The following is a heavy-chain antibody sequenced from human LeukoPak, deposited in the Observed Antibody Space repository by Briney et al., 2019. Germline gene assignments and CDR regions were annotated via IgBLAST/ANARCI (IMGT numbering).Heavy chain of an antibody. V-gene: IGHV4-59*08. CDR2: IYYSGST. D-gene: IGHD3-10*01. J-gene: IGHJ4*02. CDR1: GFTFSSYA. Sequence: PGGSLRLSCAASGFTFSSYAMSWVRQAPGKGLEWIGYIYYSGSTNYNPSLKSRVTISVDTSKNQFSLKLSSVTAADTAVYYCARHGGYYFDYWGQGTLVTVSS. CDR3: ARHGGYYFDY.